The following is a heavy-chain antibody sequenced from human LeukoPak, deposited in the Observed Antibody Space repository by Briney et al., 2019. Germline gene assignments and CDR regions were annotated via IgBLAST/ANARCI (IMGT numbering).Heavy chain of an antibody. V-gene: IGHV4-34*01. CDR1: GESFSGYY. D-gene: IGHD3-22*01. J-gene: IGHJ4*02. CDR2: VTHSGST. Sequence: SETLSLTCAVYGESFSGYYWSWIRQPPGKGLEWIGEVTHSGSTNYNPSLKSRVTISVDTSKNQFSLKLSSVTAADTAVYYCARGLYYDSSGYYSYWGQGTLVTVSS. CDR3: ARGLYYDSSGYYSY.